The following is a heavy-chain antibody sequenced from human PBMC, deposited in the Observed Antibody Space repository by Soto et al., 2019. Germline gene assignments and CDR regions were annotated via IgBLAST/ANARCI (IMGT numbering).Heavy chain of an antibody. CDR1: GGSISSYY. CDR3: ARARRVVPAAKDYYYYGMDV. V-gene: IGHV4-4*07. Sequence: QVQLQESGPGLVKPSETLSLTCTVSGGSISSYYWSWIRQPAGKGLEWIGRIYTSGSTNYHPSLKSRVTMSIDTSKNQFSLKLSSVTAADTAVYYCARARRVVPAAKDYYYYGMDVWGQGTTVTVSS. J-gene: IGHJ6*02. CDR2: IYTSGST. D-gene: IGHD2-2*01.